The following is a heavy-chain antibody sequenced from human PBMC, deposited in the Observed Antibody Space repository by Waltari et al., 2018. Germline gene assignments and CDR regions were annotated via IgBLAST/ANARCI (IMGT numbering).Heavy chain of an antibody. J-gene: IGHJ6*02. CDR1: GYSFTNYG. Sequence: QVHLLQSGPEVKKPGASVKVSCKASGYSFTNYGISWVRQAPGQGLEWMGWIRAYKGNRNDAQKRQGRVTMTTDTSTRTAYMELRNLRSDDTAVYYCAREEDYYYYGMDVWGQGTTVNVSS. CDR3: AREEDYYYYGMDV. V-gene: IGHV1-18*01. CDR2: IRAYKGNR.